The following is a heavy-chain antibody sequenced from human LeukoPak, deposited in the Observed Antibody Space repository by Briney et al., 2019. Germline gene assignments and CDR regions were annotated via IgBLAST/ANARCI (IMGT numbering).Heavy chain of an antibody. D-gene: IGHD4-17*01. J-gene: IGHJ4*02. CDR1: GFTFSSYA. V-gene: IGHV3-30*04. Sequence: GGSLRLSCAASGFTFSSYAMHWVRQAPGKGLEWVAVISYDGSNKYYADSVKGRFTISRDNSKNTLYLQMNSLRAEDTAVYYCASWSSYGDYEEAAHYYFDYWGQGTLVTVSS. CDR2: ISYDGSNK. CDR3: ASWSSYGDYEEAAHYYFDY.